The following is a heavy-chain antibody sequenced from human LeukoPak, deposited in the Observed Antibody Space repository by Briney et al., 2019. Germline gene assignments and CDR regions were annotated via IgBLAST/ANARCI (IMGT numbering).Heavy chain of an antibody. CDR2: INPSGGST. Sequence: ASVKVSCKESGYTFTTYNMHWVRQAPAQGLEWMGMINPSGGSTNYAQKFRGRVTMTRDTSTSTVYMELTSLRSEDTAVYYCARSYGDYESWGQGTLVTVSS. CDR1: GYTFTTYN. D-gene: IGHD4-17*01. CDR3: ARSYGDYES. J-gene: IGHJ5*02. V-gene: IGHV1-46*01.